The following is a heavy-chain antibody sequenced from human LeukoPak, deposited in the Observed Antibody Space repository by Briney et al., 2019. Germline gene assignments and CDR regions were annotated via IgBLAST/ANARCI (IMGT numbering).Heavy chain of an antibody. J-gene: IGHJ4*02. D-gene: IGHD3-22*01. Sequence: GGSLRLSCAASGFTFSSYSMNWVRQAPGKGLEWVSYISSSSTIYYADSVKGRFTISRDNAKNSLYLQMNSLRDEDTAVYYCARGKAYDSSGYYFGYWGQGTLVTVSS. CDR1: GFTFSSYS. V-gene: IGHV3-48*02. CDR2: ISSSSTI. CDR3: ARGKAYDSSGYYFGY.